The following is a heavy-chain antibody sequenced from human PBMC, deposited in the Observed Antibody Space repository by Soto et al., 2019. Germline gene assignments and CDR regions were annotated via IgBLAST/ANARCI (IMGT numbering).Heavy chain of an antibody. CDR3: ARSRGYSGYDYGNWFDP. CDR2: INPNSGGT. Sequence: ASVKVSCKASGYTFTGYYMHWVRQAPGQGLEWMGWINPNSGGTNYAQKFQGWVTMTRDTSISTAYMELSRLRSDDAAVYYCARSRGYSGYDYGNWFDPWGQGTLVTVSS. D-gene: IGHD5-12*01. CDR1: GYTFTGYY. J-gene: IGHJ5*02. V-gene: IGHV1-2*04.